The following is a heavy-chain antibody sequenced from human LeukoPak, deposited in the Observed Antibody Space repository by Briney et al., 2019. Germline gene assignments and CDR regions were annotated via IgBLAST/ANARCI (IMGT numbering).Heavy chain of an antibody. D-gene: IGHD3-3*01. CDR1: GFTFSSYG. CDR3: AKVGNYDFWSGYYNYYYYMDV. V-gene: IGHV3-30*02. CDR2: IRYDGSDK. J-gene: IGHJ6*03. Sequence: GGSLRLSCAASGFTFSSYGMHWVRQAPGKGLEWVAFIRYDGSDKYYADSVKGRFTISRDNSKNTLYLQMNSLRAEDTAVYYCAKVGNYDFWSGYYNYYYYMDVWGKGTTVTVSS.